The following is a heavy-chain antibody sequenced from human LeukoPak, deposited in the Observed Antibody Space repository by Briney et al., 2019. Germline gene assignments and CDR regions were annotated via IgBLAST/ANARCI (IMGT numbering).Heavy chain of an antibody. CDR2: IIPILGIA. D-gene: IGHD2-21*02. Sequence: ASVKVSRKAAGGTFSSYAISWVRQAPGQGLEWMGRIIPILGIANYAQKFQGRVTITADKSTSTAYMELSSLRSEDTAVYYCARESGGDFYYYYGMDVWGQGTTVTVSS. J-gene: IGHJ6*02. CDR1: GGTFSSYA. V-gene: IGHV1-69*04. CDR3: ARESGGDFYYYYGMDV.